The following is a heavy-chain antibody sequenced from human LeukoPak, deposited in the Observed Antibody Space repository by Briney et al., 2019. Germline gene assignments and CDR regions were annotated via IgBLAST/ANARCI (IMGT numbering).Heavy chain of an antibody. J-gene: IGHJ4*02. CDR2: MNPDSGNT. D-gene: IGHD3-3*01. V-gene: IGHV1-8*03. CDR3: ATATQFYYDFWSGYYVGNDF. CDR1: GYTFTSFD. Sequence: ASVKVSCKASGYTFTSFDIHWVRQTTGQGLEWMGWMNPDSGNTDYAQKFQGRVTITRNTSISTAYMELSSLRSEDTAVYYCATATQFYYDFWSGYYVGNDFWGQGTLVTVSS.